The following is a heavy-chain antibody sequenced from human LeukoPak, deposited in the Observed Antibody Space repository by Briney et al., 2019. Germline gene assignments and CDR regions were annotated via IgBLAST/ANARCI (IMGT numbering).Heavy chain of an antibody. CDR3: ATGAHYYGS. CDR1: GFTVNSNY. CDR2: IYGDGTT. V-gene: IGHV3-53*01. D-gene: IGHD3-10*01. J-gene: IGHJ4*02. Sequence: GGSLRLSCAAPGFTVNSNYMSWVRQAPGKGLEWVSLIYGDGTTYYAGSVKGRFTISGDNFKNTLYLQMNILRADDTAVYYCATGAHYYGSWGQGTLVTVSS.